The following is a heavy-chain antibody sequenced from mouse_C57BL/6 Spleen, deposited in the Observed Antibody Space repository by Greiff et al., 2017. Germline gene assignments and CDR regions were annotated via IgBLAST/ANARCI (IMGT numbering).Heavy chain of an antibody. CDR2: IHPNSGST. J-gene: IGHJ4*01. V-gene: IGHV1-64*01. CDR3: ARDYCSSHPLYAMDY. Sequence: VQLQQSGAELVKPGASVKLSCKASGYTFTSYWMHWVKQRPGQGLEWIGMIHPNSGSTNYNEKFKSKATLTVDKSSSTAYMQLSSLTSEDSAVYCCARDYCSSHPLYAMDYWGQGTSVTVSS. CDR1: GYTFTSYW. D-gene: IGHD1-1*01.